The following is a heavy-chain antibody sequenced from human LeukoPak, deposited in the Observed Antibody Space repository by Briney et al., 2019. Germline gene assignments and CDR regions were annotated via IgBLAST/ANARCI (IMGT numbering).Heavy chain of an antibody. D-gene: IGHD1-1*01. CDR2: VTGNSGTI. J-gene: IGHJ4*02. CDR1: GFPFSSYS. V-gene: IGHV3-48*01. Sequence: GGSLRLSCVAPGFPFSSYSMNWVRHAPGKGLEWISYVTGNSGTIRYADSVRGRFTTSRDNGRNSLYLHMNSLRPEDTAVYYCVSDRNWAFDYWGQGTLVSVSS. CDR3: VSDRNWAFDY.